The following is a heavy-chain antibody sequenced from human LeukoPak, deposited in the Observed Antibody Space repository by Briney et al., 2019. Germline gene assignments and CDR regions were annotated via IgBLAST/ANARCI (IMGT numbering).Heavy chain of an antibody. J-gene: IGHJ4*02. CDR3: ARDVFSGAVAATKYFDY. CDR2: ISGSGGST. CDR1: GFTFSSYA. D-gene: IGHD6-19*01. V-gene: IGHV3-23*01. Sequence: GGSLRLSCAASGFTFSSYAMSWVRQAPGKGLEWISAISGSGGSTYYADSVKGRFTISRDNAKNSLYLQMNSLRAEDTAVYYCARDVFSGAVAATKYFDYWGQGTLVTVSS.